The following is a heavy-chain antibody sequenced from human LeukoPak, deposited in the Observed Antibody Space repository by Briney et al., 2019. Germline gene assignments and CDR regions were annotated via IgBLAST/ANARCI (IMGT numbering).Heavy chain of an antibody. J-gene: IGHJ4*02. CDR2: IKQDGSEK. V-gene: IGHV3-7*01. CDR1: GFTFSNYW. CDR3: ARGLGYSYGNGDY. Sequence: PGGSLRLSCAASGFTFSNYWMSWVRQAPGKGLEWVANIKQDGSEKYYVDSAKGRFTIFRDNVENSLDLRMNSLRVEDTAVYYCARGLGYSYGNGDYWGQGTLVTVSS. D-gene: IGHD5-18*01.